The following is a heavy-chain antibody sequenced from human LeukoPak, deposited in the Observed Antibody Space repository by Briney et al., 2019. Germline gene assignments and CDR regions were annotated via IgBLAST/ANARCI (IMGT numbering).Heavy chain of an antibody. CDR1: GYTFTGYY. J-gene: IGHJ5*02. CDR2: INPNSGGT. CDR3: ARDRQQLVNWFDP. V-gene: IGHV1-2*02. D-gene: IGHD6-13*01. Sequence: GASVKVSCKASGYTFTGYYMHWVRQAPGQGLEWMGWINPNSGGTNYAQKFQGRVTMTRDTSISTAYMELSSLRSEDTAVYYCARDRQQLVNWFDPWGQGTLVTVSS.